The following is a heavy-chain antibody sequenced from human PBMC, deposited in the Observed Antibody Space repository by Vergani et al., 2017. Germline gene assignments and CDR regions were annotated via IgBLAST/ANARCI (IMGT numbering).Heavy chain of an antibody. Sequence: QVQLVESGGGLVKPGGSLRLSCAASGFTFSDYYMSWIRQAPGKGLEWVSYISSSGSTIYYADSVKGRFTISRDNAKNSLYLQMNSLRAEDTAVYYCAREVPDYDFWSGYQLNWFDPWGQGTLVTVSS. J-gene: IGHJ5*02. D-gene: IGHD3-3*01. CDR3: AREVPDYDFWSGYQLNWFDP. V-gene: IGHV3-11*01. CDR2: ISSSGSTI. CDR1: GFTFSDYY.